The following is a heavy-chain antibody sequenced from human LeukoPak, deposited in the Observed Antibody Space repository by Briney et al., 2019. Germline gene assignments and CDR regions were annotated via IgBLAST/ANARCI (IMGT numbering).Heavy chain of an antibody. D-gene: IGHD2-15*01. CDR1: GDSVSSNSAA. CDR3: ERKVVAAAFDY. CDR2: TYYRSKLYN. Sequence: SQTLSLTCALSGDSVSSNSAAWNWLRQSPSRGLEWLGRTYYRSKLYNDYAVSVKSPITHNPDTSKNQFSLHLNSVTPEDTAVYYCERKVVAAAFDYWGQGTLVTVPS. J-gene: IGHJ4*02. V-gene: IGHV6-1*01.